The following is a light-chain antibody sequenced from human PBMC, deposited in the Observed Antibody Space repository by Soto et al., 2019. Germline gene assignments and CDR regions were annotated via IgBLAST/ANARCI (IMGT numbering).Light chain of an antibody. CDR2: AAS. CDR3: QQYGSSPLT. J-gene: IGKJ4*01. Sequence: EIVLTQSPGTLSLSPGERATLSCRASQSVSSYYLAWYQQKPGQAPRLLIYAASSRATGIPDRFSGGGSGTDFTLTISRLEPEDFAVYYCQQYGSSPLTFGGGTKVDI. V-gene: IGKV3-20*01. CDR1: QSVSSYY.